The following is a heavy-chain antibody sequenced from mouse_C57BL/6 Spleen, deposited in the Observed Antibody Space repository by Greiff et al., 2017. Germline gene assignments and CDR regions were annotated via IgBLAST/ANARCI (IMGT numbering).Heavy chain of an antibody. CDR1: GYAFSSYW. J-gene: IGHJ1*03. CDR3: ARGGRYSNYGYFDV. CDR2: IYPGDGDT. Sequence: QVHVKQSGAELVKPGASVKISCKASGYAFSSYWMNWVKQRPGKGLEWIGQIYPGDGDTNYNGKFKGKATLTADKSSSTAYMQLSSLTSEDSAVYFCARGGRYSNYGYFDVWGTGTTVTVSS. D-gene: IGHD2-5*01. V-gene: IGHV1-80*01.